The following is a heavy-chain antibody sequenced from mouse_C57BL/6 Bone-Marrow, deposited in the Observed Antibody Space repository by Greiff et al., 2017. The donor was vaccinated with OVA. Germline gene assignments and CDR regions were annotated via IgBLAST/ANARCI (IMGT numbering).Heavy chain of an antibody. V-gene: IGHV1-52*01. CDR3: ARSTVVEDWYFDG. CDR2: IDPSDSET. D-gene: IGHD1-1*01. CDR1: GYTFTSYW. Sequence: QVQLQQPGAELVRPGSSVKLSCKASGYTFTSYWMHWVKQRPIQGLEWIGNIDPSDSETHYNQKFKDKATLTVDKSSSTAYMQRSSRTSEGSAVYDWARSTVVEDWYFDGWGTGSTVTVAS. J-gene: IGHJ1*03.